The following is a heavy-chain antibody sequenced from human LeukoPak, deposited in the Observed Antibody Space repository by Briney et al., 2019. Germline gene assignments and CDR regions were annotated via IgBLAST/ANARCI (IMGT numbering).Heavy chain of an antibody. Sequence: ASVKVSCKASGYTFTSYYTHWVRQAPGQGLEWMGIINPSGGSTSYTQKFRGRVTMTRDTSTSTVYMELSSLRSEDTAVYYCAREGFPPKISDFWSGLGPYYYYGMDVWGQGTTVTVSS. J-gene: IGHJ6*02. CDR3: AREGFPPKISDFWSGLGPYYYYGMDV. V-gene: IGHV1-46*01. CDR1: GYTFTSYY. CDR2: INPSGGST. D-gene: IGHD3-3*01.